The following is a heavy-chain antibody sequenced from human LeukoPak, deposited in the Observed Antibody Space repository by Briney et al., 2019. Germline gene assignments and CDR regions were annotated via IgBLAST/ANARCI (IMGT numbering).Heavy chain of an antibody. Sequence: SETLSLTCAVYGGSFSGYYWSWIRQPPGKGLEWIGEINHSGSTNYNPSLKSRVTISVDTSKNQFSLKLSSVTAADTAVYYCARGKDFWRAYFDYWGQGTLATVSS. V-gene: IGHV4-34*01. J-gene: IGHJ4*02. CDR3: ARGKDFWRAYFDY. D-gene: IGHD3-3*01. CDR2: INHSGST. CDR1: GGSFSGYY.